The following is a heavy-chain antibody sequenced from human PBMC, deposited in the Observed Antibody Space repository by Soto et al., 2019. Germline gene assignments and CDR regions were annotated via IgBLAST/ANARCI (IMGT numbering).Heavy chain of an antibody. D-gene: IGHD3-10*01. J-gene: IGHJ4*02. CDR2: ISGSGGST. Sequence: GGSLRLSCAASGFTFSSYAMSWVRQAPGKGLEWVSAISGSGGSTYYADSVKGRFTISRDNSKSTLYLQMNSLRAEDTAVYYCAKDRHLTYYYGSGSYGLRAYWGQGTLVTVSS. CDR1: GFTFSSYA. CDR3: AKDRHLTYYYGSGSYGLRAY. V-gene: IGHV3-23*01.